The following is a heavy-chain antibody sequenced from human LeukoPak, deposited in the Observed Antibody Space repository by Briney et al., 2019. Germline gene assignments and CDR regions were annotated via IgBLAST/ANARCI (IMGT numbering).Heavy chain of an antibody. V-gene: IGHV3-30*04. CDR1: RFIFSSYA. D-gene: IGHD6-13*01. J-gene: IGHJ3*02. CDR2: LSYDGSDK. CDR3: AKVGIGQQDAFDI. Sequence: PGRSLRLSCAASRFIFSSYAMHWVRQAPGKGLEWVAVLSYDGSDKYYADSVKGRFTISRDNSKNTLYLQMNSLRAEDTAVYYCAKVGIGQQDAFDIWGQGTMVTVSS.